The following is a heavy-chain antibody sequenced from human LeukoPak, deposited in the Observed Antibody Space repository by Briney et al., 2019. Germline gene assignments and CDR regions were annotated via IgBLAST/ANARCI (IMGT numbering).Heavy chain of an antibody. CDR3: ARLDSSGWGDWFDP. CDR1: GGSISSSNW. V-gene: IGHV4-4*02. J-gene: IGHJ5*02. Sequence: PSETLSLTCAVSGGSISSSNWWSWVLQPPGKGLEWIVEIYHSGSTNYNPSLKSRVTISVDKSMNQFSLKLSSVTAADTAVYYCARLDSSGWGDWFDPWGQGTLVTVSS. CDR2: IYHSGST. D-gene: IGHD6-19*01.